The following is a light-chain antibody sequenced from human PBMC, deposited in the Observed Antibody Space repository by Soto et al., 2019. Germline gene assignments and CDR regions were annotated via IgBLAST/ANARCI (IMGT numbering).Light chain of an antibody. CDR1: QSVSSSS. CDR3: QQYGSSPIT. J-gene: IGKJ5*01. Sequence: EILLTQSPGTLALSPGERATLSCRASQSVSSSSLAWYQQKPGQAPRLLIYGASRRATGIPDRFSGGGSGTDFTLTIRRLEPEDFAVYYCQQYGSSPITFGQGTRLEIK. V-gene: IGKV3-20*01. CDR2: GAS.